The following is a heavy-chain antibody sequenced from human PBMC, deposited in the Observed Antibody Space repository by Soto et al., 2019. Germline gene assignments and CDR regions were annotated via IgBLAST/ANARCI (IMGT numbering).Heavy chain of an antibody. Sequence: EVQLVESAGGLVKPGGSLRLSCVASGFSFNEAWMNWVRQAPGQGLEWVGRIKTSAGDGATNYAAPVQGRFTISRDDSKNTLYLHMNSLRTEDTAIYYCTTGSVEGIWGQGTTVIVSS. D-gene: IGHD2-15*01. CDR3: TTGSVEGI. J-gene: IGHJ6*02. V-gene: IGHV3-15*07. CDR2: IKTSAGDGAT. CDR1: GFSFNEAW.